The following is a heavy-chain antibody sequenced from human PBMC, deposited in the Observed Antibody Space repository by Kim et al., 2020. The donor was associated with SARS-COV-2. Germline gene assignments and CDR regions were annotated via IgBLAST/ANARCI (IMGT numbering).Heavy chain of an antibody. J-gene: IGHJ3*02. Sequence: GGSLRLSCAASGFTFSSYAMSWVRQAPGKGLEWVSAISGSGGSTYYADSVKGRFTISRDNSKNTLYLQMNSLRAEDTAVYYCAKDEGNYYDNSGYSDDAFVIWGQGTMVTVSS. CDR1: GFTFSSYA. CDR2: ISGSGGST. D-gene: IGHD3-22*01. V-gene: IGHV3-23*01. CDR3: AKDEGNYYDNSGYSDDAFVI.